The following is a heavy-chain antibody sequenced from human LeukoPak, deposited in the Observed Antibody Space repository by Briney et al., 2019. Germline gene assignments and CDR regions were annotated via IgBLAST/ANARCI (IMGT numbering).Heavy chain of an antibody. D-gene: IGHD6-13*01. CDR3: ARTGAAAAYHDAFGI. V-gene: IGHV4-59*01. CDR1: GGSISSYY. CDR2: IYYSGST. J-gene: IGHJ3*02. Sequence: SETLSLTCTVSGGSISSYYWSWIRQPPGKGLEWIGYIYYSGSTNYNPSLKSRVTISVDTSKNQFSLKLSSVTAADTAVYYCARTGAAAAYHDAFGIWGQGTMVTVSS.